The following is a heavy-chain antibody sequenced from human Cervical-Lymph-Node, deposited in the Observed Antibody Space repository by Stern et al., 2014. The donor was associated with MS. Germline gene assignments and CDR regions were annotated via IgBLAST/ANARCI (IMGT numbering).Heavy chain of an antibody. Sequence: EVQLVESGAEVKKPGESLKISCKGSGYSFTSNWIGWVRQMPGKGLEWMGIIYPADSDTRYSPSFQGQVTISADKSVSTAYLQWSSLKASDTAMYYCARQALYNINSFDYWGQGTLVTVSS. V-gene: IGHV5-51*01. CDR3: ARQALYNINSFDY. CDR2: IYPADSDT. J-gene: IGHJ4*02. D-gene: IGHD1-14*01. CDR1: GYSFTSNW.